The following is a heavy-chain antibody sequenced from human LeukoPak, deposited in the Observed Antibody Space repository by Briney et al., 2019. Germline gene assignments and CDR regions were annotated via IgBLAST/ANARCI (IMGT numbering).Heavy chain of an antibody. D-gene: IGHD5-18*01. CDR3: ATSTAFDY. CDR1: GFTFSSYS. V-gene: IGHV3-48*01. CDR2: ISSTSRTI. J-gene: IGHJ4*02. Sequence: GGSLRLSCAASGFTFSSYSMNWVRQAPGKGLEWVSYISSTSRTIYYVDSVKGRFTASRDNAKNSLYLQMNSLRAEDTAVYYCATSTAFDYWGRGTLVTVSS.